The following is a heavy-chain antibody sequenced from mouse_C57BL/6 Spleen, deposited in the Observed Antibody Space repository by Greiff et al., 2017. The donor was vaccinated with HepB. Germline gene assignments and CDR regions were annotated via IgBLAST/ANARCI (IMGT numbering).Heavy chain of an antibody. Sequence: QVQLQQSGAELVRPGTSVKVSCKASGYAFTNYLIEWVKQRPGQGLEWIGVINPGSGGTNYNEKFKGKATLTADKSSSTAYMQLSSLTSEDSAVYFCARKSHYYGSIDYWGQGTTLTVSS. CDR2: INPGSGGT. CDR1: GYAFTNYL. J-gene: IGHJ2*01. D-gene: IGHD1-1*01. CDR3: ARKSHYYGSIDY. V-gene: IGHV1-54*01.